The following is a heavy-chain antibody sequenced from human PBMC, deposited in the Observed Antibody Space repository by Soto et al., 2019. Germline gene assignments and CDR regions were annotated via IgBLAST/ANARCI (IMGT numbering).Heavy chain of an antibody. CDR1: GFTFSSYA. J-gene: IGHJ4*02. CDR3: AKRRGAGGHFDY. V-gene: IGHV3-23*01. D-gene: IGHD2-15*01. Sequence: GGSLRLSCAASGFTFSSYAMGWVRQGPGKGLEWVAVVSTGGSTHYADSVRGRFTISRDNSKNTLSLQMNSLTAEDTAVYFCAKRRGAGGHFDYWGQGALVTVSS. CDR2: VSTGGST.